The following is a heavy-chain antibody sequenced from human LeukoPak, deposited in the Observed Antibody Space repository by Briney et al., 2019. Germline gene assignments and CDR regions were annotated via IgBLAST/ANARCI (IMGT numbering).Heavy chain of an antibody. Sequence: RASVKVSCKASGYTFTSYAMHWVRQAPGQRLEWMGWISAYNGNTNYAQKLQGRVTMTTDTSTSTAYMELRSLRSDDTAVYYCARYDFWSGDAFDIWGQGTMVTVSS. V-gene: IGHV1-18*01. D-gene: IGHD3-3*01. CDR3: ARYDFWSGDAFDI. J-gene: IGHJ3*02. CDR1: GYTFTSYA. CDR2: ISAYNGNT.